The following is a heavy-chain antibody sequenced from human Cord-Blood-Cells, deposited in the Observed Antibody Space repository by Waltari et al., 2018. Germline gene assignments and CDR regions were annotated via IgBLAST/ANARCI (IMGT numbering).Heavy chain of an antibody. CDR3: ARVQCSGGSCYYYYGMDV. CDR2: INPNSGGT. Sequence: QVQLVQSGAEVKKPGASVKVSCKASGYTFTGHYMHWVRQAPGQGLEWMGRINPNSGGTNYAQKFQGRVTMTSDTSISTAYMELSRLRSDDTAVYYCARVQCSGGSCYYYYGMDVWGQGTTVTVSS. J-gene: IGHJ6*02. CDR1: GYTFTGHY. V-gene: IGHV1-2*06. D-gene: IGHD2-15*01.